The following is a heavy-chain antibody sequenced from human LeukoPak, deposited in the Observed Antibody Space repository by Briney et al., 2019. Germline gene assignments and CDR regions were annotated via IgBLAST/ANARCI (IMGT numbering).Heavy chain of an antibody. CDR3: ARGGRGYSYEIDY. Sequence: SETLSLTCTVSGGSISTFYWSWIRQPPGKGLEWIGYIDYSGSTNYNPSLKSRVIISVDTSNNQFSLKLSSATAADRAVYYCARGGRGYSYEIDYWGQGTLVTVSS. CDR2: IDYSGST. D-gene: IGHD5-18*01. J-gene: IGHJ4*02. V-gene: IGHV4-59*01. CDR1: GGSISTFY.